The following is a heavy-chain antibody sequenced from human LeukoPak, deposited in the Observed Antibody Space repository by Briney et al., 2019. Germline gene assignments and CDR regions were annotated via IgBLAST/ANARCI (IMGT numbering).Heavy chain of an antibody. CDR2: ISPTGSTT. CDR1: GFSFSGHW. D-gene: IGHD6-6*01. Sequence: PGGSLRLSCTASGFSFSGHWMHWARQLPGKGPVGVSRISPTGSTTSYADSVKGRFTVSRDNAKNTLYLQVNNLRAEDTAVYYCARGPNSNWSGLDFWGQGTLLTVSS. J-gene: IGHJ4*02. V-gene: IGHV3-74*01. CDR3: ARGPNSNWSGLDF.